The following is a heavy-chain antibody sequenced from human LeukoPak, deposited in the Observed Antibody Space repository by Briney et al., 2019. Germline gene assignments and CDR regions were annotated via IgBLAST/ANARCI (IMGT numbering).Heavy chain of an antibody. CDR3: ARGTHGGGSYYFDY. Sequence: ASVKVSCKASGYTFTSYDINWVRLATGQGLEWMGWMNPNSGNTGYAQKFQGRFTMTRNTSISTAYMELSSLRSEDTAVYYCARGTHGGGSYYFDYWGQGTLVTVSS. V-gene: IGHV1-8*01. J-gene: IGHJ4*02. D-gene: IGHD2-15*01. CDR1: GYTFTSYD. CDR2: MNPNSGNT.